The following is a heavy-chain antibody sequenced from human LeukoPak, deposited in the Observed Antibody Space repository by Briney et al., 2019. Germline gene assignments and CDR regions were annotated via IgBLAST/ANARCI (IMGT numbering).Heavy chain of an antibody. CDR1: AYTFTAYY. V-gene: IGHV1-2*02. J-gene: IGHJ4*02. CDR2: IHPDSGDT. Sequence: ASVTVSFTTSAYTFTAYYIHWVRQAPGQGPECMGWIHPDSGDTKYAERVQGRITMIRDTSISTVYTELNRLTSDDTAIYYCARDKVTFDYWGQGTLVTVSS. D-gene: IGHD2-21*02. CDR3: ARDKVTFDY.